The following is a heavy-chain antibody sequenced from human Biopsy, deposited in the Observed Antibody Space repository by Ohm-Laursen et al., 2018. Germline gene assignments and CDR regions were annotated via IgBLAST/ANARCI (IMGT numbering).Heavy chain of an antibody. Sequence: SETLSLTCTVSDDSIRNFYWTWIRQPPGQGLEWIGHASYSGYTNYNPSLKSRVTISVDTSKNPFPLNLRSVTAADTAVYSCARLGNFWNAEDGLDLWGLGTMVTVSS. CDR1: DDSIRNFY. CDR2: ASYSGYT. V-gene: IGHV4-59*08. D-gene: IGHD3-3*01. CDR3: ARLGNFWNAEDGLDL. J-gene: IGHJ3*01.